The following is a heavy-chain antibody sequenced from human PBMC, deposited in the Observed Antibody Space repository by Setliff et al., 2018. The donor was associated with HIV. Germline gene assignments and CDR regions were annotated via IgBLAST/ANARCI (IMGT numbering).Heavy chain of an antibody. CDR3: ARDSPADGGNPGRFQR. Sequence: SETLSLTCTVSGGSISSYYWSWIRQPPGKGLEWIGYIYYSGSAYYSPSLKSRVTISVDTSKNQFSLKLTSVTAADTAMYFCARDSPADGGNPGRFQRWGQGTLVTVSS. CDR2: IYYSGSA. CDR1: GGSISSYY. D-gene: IGHD2-15*01. V-gene: IGHV4-4*08. J-gene: IGHJ1*01.